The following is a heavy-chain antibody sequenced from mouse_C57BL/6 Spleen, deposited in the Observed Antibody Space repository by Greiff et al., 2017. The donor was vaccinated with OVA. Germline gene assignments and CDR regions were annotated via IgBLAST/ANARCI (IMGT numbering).Heavy chain of an antibody. V-gene: IGHV14-4*01. J-gene: IGHJ3*01. CDR1: GFNIKDDY. CDR3: TTGYYGSSYPN. CDR2: IDPENGDT. Sequence: VQLQQSGAELVRPGASVKLSCTASGFNIKDDYMHWVKQRPEQGLEWIGWIDPENGDTEYASKFQGKATITADTSSNTAYLQLSSLTSEDTAVYYCTTGYYGSSYPNWGQGTLVTVSA. D-gene: IGHD1-1*01.